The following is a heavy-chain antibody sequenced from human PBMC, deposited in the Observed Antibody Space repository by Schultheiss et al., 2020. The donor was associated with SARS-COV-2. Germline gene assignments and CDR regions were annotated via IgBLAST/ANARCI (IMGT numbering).Heavy chain of an antibody. CDR1: GGSISSYY. D-gene: IGHD4-17*01. J-gene: IGHJ3*02. V-gene: IGHV4-59*12. Sequence: SETLSLTCTVSGGSISSYYWSWIRQHPGKGLEWIGYIYYSGSTYYNPSLKSRVTISVDKSKNQFSLKLSSVTAADTAVYYCTTDLVYGIPLWSDAFDIWGQGTMVTVSS. CDR2: IYYSGST. CDR3: TTDLVYGIPLWSDAFDI.